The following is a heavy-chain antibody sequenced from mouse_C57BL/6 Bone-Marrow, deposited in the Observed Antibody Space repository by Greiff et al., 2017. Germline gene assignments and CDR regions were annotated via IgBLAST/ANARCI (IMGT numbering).Heavy chain of an antibody. V-gene: IGHV1-80*01. J-gene: IGHJ3*01. CDR1: GYAFSSYW. CDR2: IYPGDGDT. CDR3: GSEASWGFAY. Sequence: VKLVESGAELVKPGAPVKIFCKASGYAFSSYWMNWVKQRPGKGLEWIGQIYPGDGDTNYNGKFKGKATLTADKSSSTAYMQLSSVTSDESAVYFCGSEASWGFAYWGQGTMVTVSA. D-gene: IGHD6-1*01.